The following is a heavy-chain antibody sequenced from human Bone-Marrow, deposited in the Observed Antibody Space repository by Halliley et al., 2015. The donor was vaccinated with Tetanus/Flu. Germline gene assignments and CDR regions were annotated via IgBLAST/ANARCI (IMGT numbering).Heavy chain of an antibody. CDR2: ITSGSGYI. J-gene: IGHJ4*02. CDR1: GFIFSNYN. Sequence: SLRLSCAASGFIFSNYNMLWVRQAPGKGLEWVSAITSGSGYIYYSDSVRGRFSITRDDAENSLFLQMNSLRGEDSAVYYCARDPRGPNSRGYYGYFDYWGQGTLVTVSS. D-gene: IGHD3-22*01. CDR3: ARDPRGPNSRGYYGYFDY. V-gene: IGHV3-21*01.